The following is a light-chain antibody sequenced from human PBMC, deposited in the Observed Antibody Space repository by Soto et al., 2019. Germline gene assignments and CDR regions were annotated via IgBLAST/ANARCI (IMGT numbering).Light chain of an antibody. V-gene: IGKV1-39*01. Sequence: DIQMTQSPSSLSASVGDRVTITCRASQSIGTSLNWYQQKPGKVPKLLIYAASSLQSGVPSAFSGSGSGTYFTLAISSLQPDDFSTYYCQQTYTAPHAFGQGTKLESK. CDR1: QSIGTS. J-gene: IGKJ2*01. CDR3: QQTYTAPHA. CDR2: AAS.